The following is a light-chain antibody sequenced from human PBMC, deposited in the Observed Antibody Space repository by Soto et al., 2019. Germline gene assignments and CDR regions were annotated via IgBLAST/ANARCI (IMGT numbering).Light chain of an antibody. J-gene: IGKJ1*01. CDR1: QTISTY. Sequence: DIQLTQSPSSLSASVGDRVTITCRAGQTISTYLNWYQQKPGKAPELLIFAASSLQGGVPSRFSGSGSGTVFTLIINSLQPEDSATYYCQQSYTTLRTFGQGTKVEIK. CDR3: QQSYTTLRT. V-gene: IGKV1-39*01. CDR2: AAS.